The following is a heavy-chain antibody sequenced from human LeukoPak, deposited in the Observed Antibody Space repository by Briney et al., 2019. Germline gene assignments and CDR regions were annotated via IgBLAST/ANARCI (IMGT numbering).Heavy chain of an antibody. CDR3: AKDSTYDILTGYYVY. CDR1: GFTFSSYG. V-gene: IGHV3-30*18. J-gene: IGHJ4*02. D-gene: IGHD3-9*01. Sequence: GGSLRLSCAASGFTFSSYGMHWVRQAPGKGLEWVAVISYDGSNKYYADSVKGRFTISRDNSKNTLYLQMNSLRAEDTAVYYCAKDSTYDILTGYYVYWGQGTLVTVSS. CDR2: ISYDGSNK.